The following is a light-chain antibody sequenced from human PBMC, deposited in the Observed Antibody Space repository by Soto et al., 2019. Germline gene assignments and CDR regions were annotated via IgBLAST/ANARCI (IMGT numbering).Light chain of an antibody. J-gene: IGLJ1*01. CDR2: LNSDGSH. V-gene: IGLV4-69*01. CDR3: QTWGTGIHYV. Sequence: QPVLTQSPSASASQGASVKLTCTLSSGHSSYAIAWHQQQPEKGPRYLRKLNSDGSHSKGDEIPDRFSGSSSGAERYLTISSLQSEDEADYYCQTWGTGIHYVFGTGTKLTVL. CDR1: SGHSSYA.